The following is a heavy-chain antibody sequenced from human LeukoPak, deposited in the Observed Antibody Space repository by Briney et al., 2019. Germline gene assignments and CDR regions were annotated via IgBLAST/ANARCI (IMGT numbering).Heavy chain of an antibody. CDR2: IGTAGDT. J-gene: IGHJ6*03. Sequence: GGSLRLSCAASGFALSNYDMHWVRHATGKHLEWVSTIGTAGDTYYLDSVKGRFTISRENDKNSLYLQMHSLTAGDTAVYYCARGGDFGYSYGGYYYMDFWGKGTTVIVSS. V-gene: IGHV3-13*01. CDR3: ARGGDFGYSYGGYYYMDF. D-gene: IGHD5-18*01. CDR1: GFALSNYD.